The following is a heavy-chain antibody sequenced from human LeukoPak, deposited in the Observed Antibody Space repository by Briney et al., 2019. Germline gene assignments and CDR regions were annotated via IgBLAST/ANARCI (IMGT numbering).Heavy chain of an antibody. CDR1: GGSIGSSSYY. V-gene: IGHV4-39*07. Sequence: SETLSLTCTVSGGSIGSSSYYWGWIRQPPGKGLEWIGSIYYSGSTYYNPSLKSRVTISVDTSKNQFSLKLSSVTAADTAVYYCARVVVAAHPDYWGQGTLVTVSS. J-gene: IGHJ4*02. CDR3: ARVVVAAHPDY. D-gene: IGHD2-15*01. CDR2: IYYSGST.